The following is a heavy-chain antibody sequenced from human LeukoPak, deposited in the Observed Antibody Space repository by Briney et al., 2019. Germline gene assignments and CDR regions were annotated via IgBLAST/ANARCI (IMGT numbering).Heavy chain of an antibody. CDR2: ISAYSGST. J-gene: IGHJ4*02. CDR3: ARDPIGSSSWCVDY. D-gene: IGHD6-13*01. V-gene: IGHV1-18*01. CDR1: GYIFTNYG. Sequence: ASVKVSCKASGYIFTNYGISWVRQAPGQGLEWMGWISAYSGSTNYAQKFQGRVTMTTDTSTSTAYMELRSLRSDDTAVYYCARDPIGSSSWCVDYWGQGTLVTVSS.